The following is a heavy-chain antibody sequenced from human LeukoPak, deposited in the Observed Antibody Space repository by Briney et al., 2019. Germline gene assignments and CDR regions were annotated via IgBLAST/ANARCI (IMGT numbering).Heavy chain of an antibody. CDR3: ARVPRSYYYYYYMDV. CDR1: GGSISSYY. CDR2: IYYSGSN. J-gene: IGHJ6*03. Sequence: SETLSLTCTVSGGSISSYYWSWIRQPPGKGLEWIGYIYYSGSNNYNPSLRSRVTISVDTSKNQFSLKLSSVTAADTAVYYCARVPRSYYYYYYMDVWGKGTTVTVSS. V-gene: IGHV4-59*01.